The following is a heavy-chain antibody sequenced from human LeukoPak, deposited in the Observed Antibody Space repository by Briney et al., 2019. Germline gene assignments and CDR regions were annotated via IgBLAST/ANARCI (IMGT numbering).Heavy chain of an antibody. Sequence: SETLSLTCAVYGGSFSGYYWSWIRQPPGKGLEWIGEINHSGSTNYNPSLKSRVTISVDTSKNQFSLKLSSVTAADTAVYYCARPRRNYYGSGSYGTDYYMDVWGKGTTVTISS. J-gene: IGHJ6*03. CDR1: GGSFSGYY. CDR3: ARPRRNYYGSGSYGTDYYMDV. V-gene: IGHV4-34*01. CDR2: INHSGST. D-gene: IGHD3-10*01.